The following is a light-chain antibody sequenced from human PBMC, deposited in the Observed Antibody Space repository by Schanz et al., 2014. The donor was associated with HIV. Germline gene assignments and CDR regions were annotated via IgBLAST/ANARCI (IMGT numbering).Light chain of an antibody. J-gene: IGLJ3*02. CDR2: DVS. CDR3: SSYLVRNTVM. V-gene: IGLV2-14*01. Sequence: QFALTQPPSASGSPGQSVTISCTGTSSDVGAYNYVSWYQQHPGKAPKLMIYDVSNRPSGVSNRFSGSKSGNTASLTISGLQAEDEADYYCSSYLVRNTVMFGGGTKLTVL. CDR1: SSDVGAYNY.